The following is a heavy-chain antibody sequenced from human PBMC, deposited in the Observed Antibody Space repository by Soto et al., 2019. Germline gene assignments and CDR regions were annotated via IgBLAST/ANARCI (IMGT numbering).Heavy chain of an antibody. V-gene: IGHV3-73*01. J-gene: IGHJ4*02. CDR3: TRRGYSYGFD. Sequence: GGSLRLSCAASGFTFSCSAMHWVRQASGKGLEWVGRIRSKANSYATAYAASVKGRFTISRDDSKNTAYLQMNSLKTEDTAVYYCTRRGYSYGFDWGQGTLVTVSS. D-gene: IGHD5-18*01. CDR1: GFTFSCSA. CDR2: IRSKANSYAT.